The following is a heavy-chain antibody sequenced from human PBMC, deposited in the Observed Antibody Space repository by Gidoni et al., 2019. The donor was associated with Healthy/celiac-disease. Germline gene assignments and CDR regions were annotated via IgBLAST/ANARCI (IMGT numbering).Heavy chain of an antibody. CDR3: ARDGRDIVVVVAATAPAYYFDY. D-gene: IGHD2-15*01. V-gene: IGHV3-48*02. J-gene: IGHJ4*02. Sequence: FQLVESWGGLVQPGGSPRPSCSAPGFPFRSLCLTWVPQAPGKGLEWVSYISSSSSTIYYADSVKGRFTISRDNAKNSLYLQMNSLRDEDTAVYYCARDGRDIVVVVAATAPAYYFDYWGQGTLVTVSS. CDR1: GFPFRSLC. CDR2: ISSSSSTI.